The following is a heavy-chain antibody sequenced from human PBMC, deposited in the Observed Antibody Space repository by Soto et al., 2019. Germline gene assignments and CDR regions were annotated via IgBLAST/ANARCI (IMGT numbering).Heavy chain of an antibody. CDR1: GFTFSSYA. CDR2: ISSNGGST. D-gene: IGHD4-17*01. V-gene: IGHV3-64*01. Sequence: GGSLRLSCAASGFTFSSYAMHWVRQAPGKGLEYVSAISSNGGSTYYANSVKGRFTISRDNSKNTLYPQMGSLRAEDMAVYYCARDRRGDYDALDFDYWGQGTLVTVSS. CDR3: ARDRRGDYDALDFDY. J-gene: IGHJ4*02.